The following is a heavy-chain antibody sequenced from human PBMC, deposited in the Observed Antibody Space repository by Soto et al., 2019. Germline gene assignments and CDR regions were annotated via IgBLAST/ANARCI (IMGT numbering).Heavy chain of an antibody. J-gene: IGHJ5*02. D-gene: IGHD2-8*01. V-gene: IGHV1-18*01. Sequence: GASVKVSCKASGYTFTSYGISWVRQAPGQGLEWMGWISAYNGNTNYAQKLQGRVTMTTDTSTSTAYMGLRSLRSDDTAVYYCARALGYCTNGVCANWFDPWGQGTLVTVSS. CDR1: GYTFTSYG. CDR3: ARALGYCTNGVCANWFDP. CDR2: ISAYNGNT.